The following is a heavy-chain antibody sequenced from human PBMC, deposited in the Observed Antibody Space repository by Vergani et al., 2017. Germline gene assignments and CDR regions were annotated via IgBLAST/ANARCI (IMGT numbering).Heavy chain of an antibody. D-gene: IGHD5-12*01. CDR2: ISGSGGST. V-gene: IGHV3-23*01. J-gene: IGHJ6*02. CDR3: AKDIVATIGYYYYGMDV. CDR1: GFTFSSYA. Sequence: EVQLLESGGGLVQPGGSLRLSCAASGFTFSSYAMSWVRQAPGKGLEWVSAISGSGGSTYYADSVKGRFTISRDNSKNTLYLQMNSLRAEDTAVYYCAKDIVATIGYYYYGMDVWGQGTTVIVSS.